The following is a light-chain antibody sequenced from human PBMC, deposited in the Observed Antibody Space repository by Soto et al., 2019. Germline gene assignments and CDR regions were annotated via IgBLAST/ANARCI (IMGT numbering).Light chain of an antibody. Sequence: LQVSLSPSTLSSTIEDRVTITCRASKSISDWLAWYQQKPGKAPKLLIYKASSLQSGVPSRFSGSGFGTEFTLTIISLEADDIGAYYWEQDYPLITFGGGTKLDNK. CDR2: KAS. J-gene: IGKJ4*01. CDR3: EQDYPLIT. V-gene: IGKV1-5*03. CDR1: KSISDW.